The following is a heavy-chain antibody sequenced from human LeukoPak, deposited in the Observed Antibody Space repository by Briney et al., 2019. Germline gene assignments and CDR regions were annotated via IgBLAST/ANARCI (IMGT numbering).Heavy chain of an antibody. J-gene: IGHJ4*02. CDR3: ARGNGGNSHFDY. Sequence: PGGSLRLSCAASGFIFSSYDMPWVRQATGKGLEWVSAIGTAGDTYYPGSVKGRFTISRENAKNSLYLQMNSLRAGDTAVYYCARGNGGNSHFDYWGQGTLVTVSS. D-gene: IGHD2-21*02. CDR2: IGTAGDT. CDR1: GFIFSSYD. V-gene: IGHV3-13*01.